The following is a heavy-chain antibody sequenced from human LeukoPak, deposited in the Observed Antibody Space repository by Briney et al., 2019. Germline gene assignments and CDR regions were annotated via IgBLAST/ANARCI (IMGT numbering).Heavy chain of an antibody. CDR2: INPNSGGT. D-gene: IGHD3-10*01. J-gene: IGHJ4*02. CDR3: AREEGGLYGSGSYSFDY. V-gene: IGHV1-2*02. Sequence: ASVTVSCKASGYTFTGYYMHWVRQAPGQGLEWMGWINPNSGGTNYAQKFQGRVTMTRDTSISTAYMELSRLRSDDTAVYYCAREEGGLYGSGSYSFDYWGQGTLVTVSS. CDR1: GYTFTGYY.